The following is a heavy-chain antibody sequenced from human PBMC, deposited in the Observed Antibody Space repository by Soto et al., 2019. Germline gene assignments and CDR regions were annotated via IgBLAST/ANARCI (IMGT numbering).Heavy chain of an antibody. V-gene: IGHV4-61*01. CDR3: ARDFCGGDCSDDYYYSAMDV. CDR1: GGCVSSGRHY. J-gene: IGHJ6*02. Sequence: PXGSLSLTCTVCGGCVSSGRHYWSWIRQPPGKGLEWIGQIFYSGSTNYNPSLKSRVTISVDTSKNQFSLELSSVTAADTAVYFCARDFCGGDCSDDYYYSAMDVWGQRTTVTVSS. D-gene: IGHD2-21*02. CDR2: IFYSGST.